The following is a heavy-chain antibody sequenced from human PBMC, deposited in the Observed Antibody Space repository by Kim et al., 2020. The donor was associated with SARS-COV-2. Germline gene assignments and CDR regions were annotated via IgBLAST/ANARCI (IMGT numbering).Heavy chain of an antibody. D-gene: IGHD3-10*01. CDR2: ISYGGST. V-gene: IGHV4-39*01. Sequence: SETLSLTCNVSGGAISSTSYYWVWIRQPPGKGLEWIGSISYGGSTNFNSSLKSRVTISVDTSKNQFSLKLSSMTAVDSAVYYCARRGGSGRSFDYWGQGTLVIVSS. CDR1: GGAISSTSYY. CDR3: ARRGGSGRSFDY. J-gene: IGHJ4*02.